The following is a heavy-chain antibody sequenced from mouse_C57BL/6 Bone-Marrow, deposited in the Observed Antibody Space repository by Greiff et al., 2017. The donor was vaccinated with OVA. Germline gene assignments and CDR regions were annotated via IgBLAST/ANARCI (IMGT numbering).Heavy chain of an antibody. CDR2: IYPRDGST. D-gene: IGHD1-1*01. CDR3: ARRIITTVVANWYFDV. V-gene: IGHV1-85*01. J-gene: IGHJ1*03. CDR1: GYTFTSYD. Sequence: QVQLQQSGPELVKPGASVKLSCKASGYTFTSYDINWVKQRPGQGLEWIGWIYPRDGSTKYNEKFKGKATLTVDTSSSTAYMELRSLTSEDSAVYFCARRIITTVVANWYFDVWGTGTTVTVSS.